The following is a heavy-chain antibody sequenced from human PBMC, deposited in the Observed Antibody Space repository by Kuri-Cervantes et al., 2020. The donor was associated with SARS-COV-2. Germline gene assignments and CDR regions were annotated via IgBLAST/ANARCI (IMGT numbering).Heavy chain of an antibody. J-gene: IGHJ4*02. CDR3: AGAAAGTEAFDY. D-gene: IGHD6-13*01. Sequence: ASVKVSCKASGYTFTSYGISWVRQAPGQGLEWMEWISAYNGNTNYAQKLRGRVTMTTDTSTSTAYMELRSLRSDDTVVYYCAGAAAGTEAFDYWGQGTLVTVSS. CDR1: GYTFTSYG. V-gene: IGHV1-18*01. CDR2: ISAYNGNT.